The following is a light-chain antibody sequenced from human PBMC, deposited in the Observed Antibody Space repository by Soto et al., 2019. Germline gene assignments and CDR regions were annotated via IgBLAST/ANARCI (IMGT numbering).Light chain of an antibody. J-gene: IGKJ1*01. CDR3: QHYNNWPPWT. CDR1: QSVSSN. Sequence: EIVMTQSPVTLSVSPGERATLSCRASQSVSSNLAWYQHKPGQAPRLLIYGASTRATGVPARFSGSGSGTEFTLTIGSLQSEDFAVYYCQHYNNWPPWTFGQGTKVEIK. V-gene: IGKV3-15*01. CDR2: GAS.